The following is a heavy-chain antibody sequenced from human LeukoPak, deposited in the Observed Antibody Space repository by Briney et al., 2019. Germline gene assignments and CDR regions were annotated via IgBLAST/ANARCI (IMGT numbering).Heavy chain of an antibody. J-gene: IGHJ5*02. Sequence: SETLSLTCTVSGGSISSYYWSWIRQPAGKGLEWIGRIYTSGSTNYNPSLKSRVTMSVDTSKNQFSLKLSSVTAADTAVYYCARDAYDSSGLLRFLWFDPWGQGTLATVPS. CDR2: IYTSGST. CDR1: GGSISSYY. D-gene: IGHD3-22*01. V-gene: IGHV4-4*07. CDR3: ARDAYDSSGLLRFLWFDP.